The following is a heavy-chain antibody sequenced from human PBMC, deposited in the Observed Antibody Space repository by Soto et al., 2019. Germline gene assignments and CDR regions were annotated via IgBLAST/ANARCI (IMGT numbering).Heavy chain of an antibody. CDR2: IKQDGSEK. CDR1: GFTFSSYW. D-gene: IGHD3-3*01. J-gene: IGHJ4*02. Sequence: GGSLRLSCAASGFTFSSYWMSWVRQAPGKGLEWVANIKQDGSEKYYVDSVKGRFTISRDNDKNSLYLQMNSLRAEDTAVYYCARVADDFWSGYRDFDYWGQGTMVTVSS. CDR3: ARVADDFWSGYRDFDY. V-gene: IGHV3-7*01.